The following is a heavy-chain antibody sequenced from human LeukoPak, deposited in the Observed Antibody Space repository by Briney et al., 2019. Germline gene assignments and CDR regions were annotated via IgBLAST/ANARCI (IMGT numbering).Heavy chain of an antibody. V-gene: IGHV4-39*07. Sequence: SETLSLTCTVSGGSISSSSYYWGWIRQPPGKGLEWIGSIYYSGSTYYNPSLKSRVTISVDTSKNQFSLKLISVTAADTAVYYCARAQAAAASALDPWGQGTLVTVSS. D-gene: IGHD6-13*01. J-gene: IGHJ5*02. CDR2: IYYSGST. CDR1: GGSISSSSYY. CDR3: ARAQAAAASALDP.